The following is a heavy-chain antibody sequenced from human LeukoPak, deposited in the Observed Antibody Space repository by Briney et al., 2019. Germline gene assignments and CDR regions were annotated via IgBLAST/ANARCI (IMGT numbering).Heavy chain of an antibody. J-gene: IGHJ4*02. D-gene: IGHD5-12*01. CDR2: ISWNSDTI. V-gene: IGHV3-9*01. CDR1: GFTFDDYG. Sequence: GGSLRLSCAASGFTFDDYGMNWVRQAPGKGLEWVSGISWNSDTIGLADSVKGRFTISRDNAKNSLYLQMNRLRAEDTALYYCATNGGGDSGYGNFDYWGQGTLVTVSS. CDR3: ATNGGGDSGYGNFDY.